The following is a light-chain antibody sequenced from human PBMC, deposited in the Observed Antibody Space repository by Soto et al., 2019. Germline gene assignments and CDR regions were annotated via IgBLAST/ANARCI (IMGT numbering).Light chain of an antibody. CDR2: GAS. V-gene: IGKV3-20*01. CDR3: QQYGSLSWT. J-gene: IGKJ1*01. Sequence: IVLTQSPGTLSLSPGERATLSCRASQSVSNSYLAWYQHKPGQAPRFIIFGASGRATGIPDRFSGSWSGTDCTLTISRLEPEDVAVYYCQQYGSLSWTFGQGTKVDIK. CDR1: QSVSNSY.